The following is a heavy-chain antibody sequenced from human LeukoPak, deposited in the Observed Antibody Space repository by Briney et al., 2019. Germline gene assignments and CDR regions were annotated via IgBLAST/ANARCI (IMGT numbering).Heavy chain of an antibody. D-gene: IGHD2-2*02. CDR2: IKPHSGDT. Sequence: ASVKVSCKASGYTFTGFYIHWVRQAPGQGLEWMGWIKPHSGDTNYAQRFQDWVTMTRDTSLSTAYMEVSRLRSDDTAVYYCARETGACTSTTSYRYFDYWGQGTLVTVSS. J-gene: IGHJ4*02. V-gene: IGHV1-2*04. CDR1: GYTFTGFY. CDR3: ARETGACTSTTSYRYFDY.